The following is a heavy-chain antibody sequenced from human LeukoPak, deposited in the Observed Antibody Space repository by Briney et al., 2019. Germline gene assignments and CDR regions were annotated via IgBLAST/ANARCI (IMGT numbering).Heavy chain of an antibody. CDR1: GFTFSSYA. J-gene: IGHJ6*02. D-gene: IGHD6-19*01. CDR3: AKDWTVAGINHYYYYGMDV. V-gene: IGHV3-23*01. CDR2: ISGSGGST. Sequence: GGSLRLSCAASGFTFSSYAMSWVRQAPGKGLEWVSAISGSGGSTYYADSVKGRFTISRDNSKNTLYLQMNSLRAEGTAVYYCAKDWTVAGINHYYYYGMDVWGQGTTVTVSS.